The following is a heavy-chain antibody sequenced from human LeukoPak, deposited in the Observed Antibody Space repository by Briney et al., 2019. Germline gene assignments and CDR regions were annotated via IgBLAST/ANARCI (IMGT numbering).Heavy chain of an antibody. CDR1: GFTFSSYA. V-gene: IGHV3-23*01. D-gene: IGHD1-1*01. CDR3: AKRYNSEYLAPVQN. J-gene: IGHJ4*02. CDR2: VSTSGGGT. Sequence: GGSLRLSCAASGFTFSSYAMTWVRQAPGKGLEWVSIVSTSGGGTYYADSVKGRFTISRDNSKNTLYLQMNSPRAEDTAVYYCAKRYNSEYLAPVQNWGQGTLVTVSS.